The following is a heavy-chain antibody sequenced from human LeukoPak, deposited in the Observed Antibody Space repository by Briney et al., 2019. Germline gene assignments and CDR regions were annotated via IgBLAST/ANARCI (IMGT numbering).Heavy chain of an antibody. CDR1: GGSISSYY. J-gene: IGHJ4*02. Sequence: SETLSLTCTVSGGSISSYYWSWIRQPAGKGLEWTGRIYTSGSTNYNPSLKSRVTMSVDTSKNQFSLKLSPVTAADTAVYYCARGKRRGIAAAGTPFDYWGQGTLVTVSS. CDR2: IYTSGST. CDR3: ARGKRRGIAAAGTPFDY. D-gene: IGHD6-13*01. V-gene: IGHV4-4*07.